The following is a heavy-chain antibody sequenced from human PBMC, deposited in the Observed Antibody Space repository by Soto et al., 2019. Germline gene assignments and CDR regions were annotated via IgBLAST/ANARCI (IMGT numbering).Heavy chain of an antibody. Sequence: QVQLQESGPGLVKPSGTLSLTCAVSGGSISNSHWWTWVRQSPGKGLEWIGEIYHTGSTNYNPSRGKGLWSSGEISRTGIPHYPPALQSRVPLSLDKSQNQFALKLNSLTAADSAVYYCATDLFNWGQGTLVTVSS. J-gene: IGHJ4*02. CDR3: SQNQFALKLNSLTAADSAVYYCATDLFN. D-gene: IGHD1-26*01. CDR2: IYHTGST. CDR1: GGSISNSHW. V-gene: IGHV4-4*02.